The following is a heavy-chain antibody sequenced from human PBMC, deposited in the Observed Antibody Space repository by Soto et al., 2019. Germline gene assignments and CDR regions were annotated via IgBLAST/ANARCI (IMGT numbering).Heavy chain of an antibody. D-gene: IGHD4-17*01. Sequence: QITLQESGPTLVKPTQTLTLTCTFSGFSLSTDGLGVGWIRQPPGKALEWLALIYWDDDKRYSPSLKSRLTSTKDPSKIQVVLTMTNFDPVDTATYSCTHSVAPTVFDYWGQGTLVTFSS. CDR3: THSVAPTVFDY. J-gene: IGHJ4*02. CDR1: GFSLSTDGLG. V-gene: IGHV2-5*02. CDR2: IYWDDDK.